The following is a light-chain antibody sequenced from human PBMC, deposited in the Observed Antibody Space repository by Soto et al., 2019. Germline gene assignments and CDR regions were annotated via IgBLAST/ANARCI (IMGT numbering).Light chain of an antibody. CDR1: QSISSY. Sequence: DIQMTQSPSSLSASVGDRVTITCRASQSISSYLNWYQQKPGKAPKLLIYDASSLESGVPSRFSGSGSGTEFTLTISSLQPDDFAAYFCQQYNSQPVTFGGGTKVDIK. CDR3: QQYNSQPVT. J-gene: IGKJ4*01. CDR2: DAS. V-gene: IGKV1-5*01.